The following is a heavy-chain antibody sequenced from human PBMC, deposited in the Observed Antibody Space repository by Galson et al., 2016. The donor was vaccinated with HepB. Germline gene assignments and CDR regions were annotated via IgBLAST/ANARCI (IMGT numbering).Heavy chain of an antibody. CDR1: GFTFGDYA. CDR3: AKNRGGSFYRVPDF. D-gene: IGHD1-26*01. V-gene: IGHV3-49*03. Sequence: SLRLSCAASGFTFGDYAMSWFRQAPGKGLEWVSFIRSKAYGETTKYAASVEGRFTISRDDSENIVYLHMNSLKSGDTAFYYCAKNRGGSFYRVPDFWGQGTLVTVSS. J-gene: IGHJ4*02. CDR2: IRSKAYGETT.